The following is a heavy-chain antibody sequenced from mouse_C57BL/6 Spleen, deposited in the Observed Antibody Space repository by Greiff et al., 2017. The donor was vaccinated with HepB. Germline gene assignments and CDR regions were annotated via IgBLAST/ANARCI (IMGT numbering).Heavy chain of an antibody. CDR3: ARDKELLYRDYYAMDY. Sequence: QVQLQQSGPELVKPGASVKISCKASGYAFSSSWMNWVKQRPGKGLEWIGRIYPGDGDTNYNGKFKGKATLTADKSSSTAYMQLSSLTSEDSAVYFCARDKELLYRDYYAMDYWGQGTSVTVSS. CDR2: IYPGDGDT. J-gene: IGHJ4*01. V-gene: IGHV1-82*01. D-gene: IGHD2-12*01. CDR1: GYAFSSSW.